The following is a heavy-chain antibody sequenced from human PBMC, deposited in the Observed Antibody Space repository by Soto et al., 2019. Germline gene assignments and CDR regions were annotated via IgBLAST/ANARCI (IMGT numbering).Heavy chain of an antibody. V-gene: IGHV3-33*01. J-gene: IGHJ6*02. CDR2: IGCDGSNK. CDR3: ARDNMGSKYYYYGMDV. CDR1: GFTFSSYA. D-gene: IGHD1-26*01. Sequence: PGGSLRLSCAASGFTFSSYAMHWVRQAPGKGLEWVALIGCDGSNKYYADSVKGRFTISRDNSKNTLYLQMNSLRLEDTAVYYCARDNMGSKYYYYGMDVWGQGTTVTVSS.